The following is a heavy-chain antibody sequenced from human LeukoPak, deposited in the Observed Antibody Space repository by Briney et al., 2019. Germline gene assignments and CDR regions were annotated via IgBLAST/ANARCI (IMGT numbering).Heavy chain of an antibody. D-gene: IGHD3-22*01. Sequence: SETLPLTCTVSGGSISSYFWSWIRQPPGKGLEWIGYIYYSGSTNYNPSLKSRVTISVDTSKNQFSLKLSSVTAADTAVYYCARDRYYYDSVGYYTLDYWGQGTLVTVSS. CDR2: IYYSGST. J-gene: IGHJ4*02. CDR1: GGSISSYF. V-gene: IGHV4-59*01. CDR3: ARDRYYYDSVGYYTLDY.